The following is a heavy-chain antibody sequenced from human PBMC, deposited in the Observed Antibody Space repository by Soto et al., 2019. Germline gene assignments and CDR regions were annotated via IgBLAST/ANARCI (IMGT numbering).Heavy chain of an antibody. CDR1: GYTFIRCG. Sequence: GASVKVSCKASGYTFIRCGIAWVRRAPGQGLEWLGWISPYNDYTTYTQKLQGRVTMTTDTSSKTVYMELRSLGSDDTAVYYCARGGYYDNVWGKLTSVTAADTAVYYCTTQGFGGLHGLVDVWGQGTTVTVSS. CDR3: ARGGYYDNVWGKLTSVTAADTAVYYCTTQGFGGLHGLVDV. V-gene: IGHV1-18*01. J-gene: IGHJ6*02. CDR2: ISPYNDYT. D-gene: IGHD3-16*01.